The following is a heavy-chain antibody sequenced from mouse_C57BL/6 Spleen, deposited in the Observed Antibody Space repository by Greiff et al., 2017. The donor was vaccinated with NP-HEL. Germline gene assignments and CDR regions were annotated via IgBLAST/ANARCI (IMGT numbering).Heavy chain of an antibody. J-gene: IGHJ2*01. V-gene: IGHV1-80*01. Sequence: QVQLQQSGAELVKPGASVKISCKASGYAFSSYWMNWVKQRPGKGLEWIGQIYPGDGDTNYNGKFKGKATLTADKSSSTAYMQLSSLTSEDSAVYFCARVYYYGSSYVLDYWGQGTTLTVSS. CDR2: IYPGDGDT. D-gene: IGHD1-1*01. CDR3: ARVYYYGSSYVLDY. CDR1: GYAFSSYW.